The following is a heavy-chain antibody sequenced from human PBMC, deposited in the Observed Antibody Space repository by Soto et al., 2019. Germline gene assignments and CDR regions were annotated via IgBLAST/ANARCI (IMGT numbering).Heavy chain of an antibody. CDR2: INSDGSST. J-gene: IGHJ4*02. CDR3: VRTSLVVAAATREDY. V-gene: IGHV3-74*01. Sequence: EVQLVESGGGLVQPGESLRLSRAASGFTFSSYWMHWVRQAPGKGLVWVSRINSDGSSTSYAGSVKGRFTISRDNAKNTLYLQINSLRAEDTAVYYCVRTSLVVAAATREDYWGQGTLVTVSS. CDR1: GFTFSSYW. D-gene: IGHD2-15*01.